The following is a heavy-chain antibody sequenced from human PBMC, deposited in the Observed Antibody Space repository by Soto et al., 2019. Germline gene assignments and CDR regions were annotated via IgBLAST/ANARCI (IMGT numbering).Heavy chain of an antibody. CDR3: AQSTLTNWFDP. D-gene: IGHD4-4*01. J-gene: IGHJ5*02. CDR2: INHSGDT. Sequence: SETLSLTCAVYGGSFSDFYWNWIRQSPGKGLEWIGEINHSGDTNYNPSLKSRVTISVDTSKNQFSLQLNSVTATGTAVYYCAQSTLTNWFDPWGQGTPVTVSS. V-gene: IGHV4-34*01. CDR1: GGSFSDFY.